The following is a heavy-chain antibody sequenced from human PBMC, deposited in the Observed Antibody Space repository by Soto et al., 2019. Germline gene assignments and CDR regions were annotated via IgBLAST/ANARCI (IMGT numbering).Heavy chain of an antibody. V-gene: IGHV3-21*05. CDR3: ARVDYGDFSPFDY. D-gene: IGHD4-17*01. J-gene: IGHJ4*02. CDR1: GFTFSSYS. CDR2: ISSSSSYT. Sequence: GGSLRLSCAASGFTFSSYSMNWVRQAPGKGLEWVSYISSSSSYTNYADSVKGRFTISRDNAKNSLYLQMNSLRAEDTAVYYCARVDYGDFSPFDYWGQGTLVTVSS.